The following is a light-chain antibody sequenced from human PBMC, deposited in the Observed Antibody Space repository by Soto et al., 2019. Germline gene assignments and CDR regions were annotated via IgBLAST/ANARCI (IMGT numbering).Light chain of an antibody. CDR1: QSLDRDY. CDR2: KAS. CDR3: HQYDSYPRT. V-gene: IGKV1-5*03. Sequence: IQMTQSPSTLSASLGDRVTMTCRASQSLDRDYLAWYQQKPGKAPNLLIYKASTLESGVPSRFSGGGSGKAFTLTISSLQPDDFATYYCHQYDSYPRTFGQGTKVDLK. J-gene: IGKJ1*01.